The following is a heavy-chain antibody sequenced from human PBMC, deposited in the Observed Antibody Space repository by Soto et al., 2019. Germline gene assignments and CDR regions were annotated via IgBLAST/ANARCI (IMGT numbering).Heavy chain of an antibody. CDR3: VKATRLGSTWIPTFDY. CDR2: ISSNGGNT. V-gene: IGHV3-64D*06. CDR1: GFTFSSYA. D-gene: IGHD2-15*01. Sequence: GGSLRLSCSASGFTFSSYAMHWVRQAPGKGLEYVSAISSNGGNTYYADSVKGRFIISRDNSKNTLYLQMSSLRVEDTAVYYCVKATRLGSTWIPTFDYWGQGTLVPVSS. J-gene: IGHJ4*02.